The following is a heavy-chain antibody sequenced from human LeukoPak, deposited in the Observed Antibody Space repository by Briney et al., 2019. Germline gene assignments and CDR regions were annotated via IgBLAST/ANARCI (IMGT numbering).Heavy chain of an antibody. CDR3: ARVGGGYQLLPTDY. Sequence: ASVKVSCKASGYTFTSYGISWVRQAPGQGLEWMGWISAYNGNTNYAQKLQGRVTMTTDTSTSTAYTELRSLRSDDTAVYYCARVGGGYQLLPTDYWGQGTLVTVSS. D-gene: IGHD2-2*01. J-gene: IGHJ4*02. V-gene: IGHV1-18*01. CDR1: GYTFTSYG. CDR2: ISAYNGNT.